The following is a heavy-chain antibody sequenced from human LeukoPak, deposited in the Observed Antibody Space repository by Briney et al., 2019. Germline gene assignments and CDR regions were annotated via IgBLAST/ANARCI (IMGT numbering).Heavy chain of an antibody. CDR1: GFTFSSYS. J-gene: IGHJ3*02. CDR2: ISSSSSYI. Sequence: GGSLRLSCAASGFTFSSYSMNWVRQAPGKGLEWVSSISSSSSYIYYADSVKGRFTISRDNAKNSLYLQMNSLRAEDTAVYYCARPLSPSSYYDFWSGYFSDAFDIWGQGTMVTVSS. D-gene: IGHD3-3*01. CDR3: ARPLSPSSYYDFWSGYFSDAFDI. V-gene: IGHV3-21*01.